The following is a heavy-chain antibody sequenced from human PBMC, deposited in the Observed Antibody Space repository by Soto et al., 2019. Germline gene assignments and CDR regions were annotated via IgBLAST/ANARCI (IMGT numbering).Heavy chain of an antibody. D-gene: IGHD4-17*01. V-gene: IGHV4-59*01. J-gene: IGHJ5*02. CDR2: IYYSGST. Sequence: QVQLQESGPGLVKPSETLSLTCTVSGDSISRNYWTWIRQSPGKGLEWIGHIYYSGSTKYNPSLKSRAIISIDTSKNQFSLRLTSVTAADTATYYCAIIGGDYGSNNWIDPWGQGALVTVSS. CDR3: AIIGGDYGSNNWIDP. CDR1: GDSISRNY.